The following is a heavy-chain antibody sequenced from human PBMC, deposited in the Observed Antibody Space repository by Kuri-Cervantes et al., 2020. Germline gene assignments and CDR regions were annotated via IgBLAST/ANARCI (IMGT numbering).Heavy chain of an antibody. CDR3: ARGGRFYYGNWFDP. V-gene: IGHV1-3*02. J-gene: IGHJ5*02. Sequence: ASVQVSCKASGYTFTSYAMHWVRQAPGQRLEWMGWSNAGNGNTKYSQEFQGRVTITRDTSISTAYMELSRLRSDDTAVYYCARGGRFYYGNWFDPWGQGTLVTVSS. CDR2: SNAGNGNT. D-gene: IGHD3-10*01. CDR1: GYTFTSYA.